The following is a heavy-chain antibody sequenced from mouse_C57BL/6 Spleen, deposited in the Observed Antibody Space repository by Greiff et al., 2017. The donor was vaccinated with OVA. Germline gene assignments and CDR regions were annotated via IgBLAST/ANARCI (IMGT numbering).Heavy chain of an antibody. J-gene: IGHJ2*01. CDR3: ARSGYDYDDDY. Sequence: VQLQQSGPELVKPGASVKISCKASGYAFSSSWMNWVKQRPGKGLEWIGRIYPGDGDTNYNGKFKGKATLTADKSSSTAYMQLSSLTSEDSAVYFCARSGYDYDDDYWGQGTTLTVSS. D-gene: IGHD2-4*01. CDR1: GYAFSSSW. V-gene: IGHV1-82*01. CDR2: IYPGDGDT.